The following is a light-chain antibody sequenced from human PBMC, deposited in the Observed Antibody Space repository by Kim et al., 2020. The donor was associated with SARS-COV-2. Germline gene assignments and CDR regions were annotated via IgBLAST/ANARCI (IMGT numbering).Light chain of an antibody. V-gene: IGKV1-13*02. CDR2: GAA. CDR3: QQYSIYWT. J-gene: IGKJ1*01. Sequence: CGALRDRVSLTCWESQGISSALAWYQQKPGKAPKLVIYGAANLESAVPPRFSGSGSGTEFTLTITSLQPGDVATYYCQQYSIYWTFGQGTKVDIK. CDR1: QGISSA.